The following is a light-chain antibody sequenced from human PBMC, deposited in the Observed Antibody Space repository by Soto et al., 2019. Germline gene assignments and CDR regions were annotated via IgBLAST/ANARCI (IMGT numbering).Light chain of an antibody. J-gene: IGKJ1*01. CDR2: VAS. CDR1: QSIDTY. V-gene: IGKV1-39*01. CDR3: QQNQDLPPT. Sequence: DIQMTQSPSSLSASVGDRVTVTCRASQSIDTYINWYQQRPGQAPKLLIYVASTLQSGVPSRFSGSGSGTNFTRSISRLQPEDFATYFCQQNQDLPPTFDQGTRVERK.